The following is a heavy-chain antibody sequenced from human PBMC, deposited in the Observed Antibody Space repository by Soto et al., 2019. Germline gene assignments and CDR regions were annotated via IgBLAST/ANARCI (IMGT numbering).Heavy chain of an antibody. CDR1: GGSISSGGYY. CDR3: ARALITFGGVIVNPYFDY. J-gene: IGHJ4*02. D-gene: IGHD3-16*02. Sequence: QVQLQESGPGLVKPSQTLSLTCTVSGGSISSGGYYWSWIRQHPGKGLEWLGDIYYSGSTYYNPSLKSRVTISVDTSKNQFSLKLSSVTAADTAVYYCARALITFGGVIVNPYFDYWGQGTLVTVSS. V-gene: IGHV4-31*03. CDR2: IYYSGST.